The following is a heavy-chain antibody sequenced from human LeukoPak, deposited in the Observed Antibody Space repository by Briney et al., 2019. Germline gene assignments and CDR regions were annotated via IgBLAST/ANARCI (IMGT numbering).Heavy chain of an antibody. CDR3: ARDGPYSGYQYFDY. V-gene: IGHV3-66*01. D-gene: IGHD5-12*01. Sequence: GGSLRLSCAASGFTVSSNYMSWVRQAPGKGLEWVSVIYSGGSTYYADSVKGRFTISRDNSKNTLYLQMNSLRAEDTAVYYCARDGPYSGYQYFDYWGQGTLVTVSS. CDR2: IYSGGST. J-gene: IGHJ4*02. CDR1: GFTVSSNY.